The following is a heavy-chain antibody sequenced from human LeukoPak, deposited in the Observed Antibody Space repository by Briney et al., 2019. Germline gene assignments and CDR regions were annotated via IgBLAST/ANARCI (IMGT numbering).Heavy chain of an antibody. CDR2: IYYSGST. CDR1: AGSISSYY. J-gene: IGHJ4*02. V-gene: IGHV4-59*13. CDR3: ARGVGYKATSRFDY. D-gene: IGHD5-24*01. Sequence: SETLTLTCTVSAGSISSYYWNWLPQPPGKAREGFGYIYYSGSTNYNPSLKSRVTISVDTSKNQFSLKQSSVTAADTAVYYCARGVGYKATSRFDYWGQGTLVTVSS.